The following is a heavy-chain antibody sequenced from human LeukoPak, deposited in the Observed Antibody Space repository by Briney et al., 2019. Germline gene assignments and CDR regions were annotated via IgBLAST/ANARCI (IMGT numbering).Heavy chain of an antibody. CDR2: IIPIFGTA. CDR1: GGTFSSYA. J-gene: IGHJ5*02. V-gene: IGHV1-69*01. D-gene: IGHD2-2*01. CDR3: ARVEGGVVVPAAMGHWFDP. Sequence: SVKVSCKASGGTFSSYAISWVRQAPGQGLEWMGGIIPIFGTANYAQKFQGRVTITADESTSTAYMELSSLRSQDTAVYYCARVEGGVVVPAAMGHWFDPWGQGTLVTVSS.